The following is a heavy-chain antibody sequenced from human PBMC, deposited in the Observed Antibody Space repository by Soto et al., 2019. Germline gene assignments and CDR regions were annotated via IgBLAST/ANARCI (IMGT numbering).Heavy chain of an antibody. CDR3: AREVVAPSGWLDP. D-gene: IGHD2-15*01. CDR2: ISASGGLK. Sequence: EVQLSESGGDLRQPGGSLRLSCAASGFTFTNYAMTWVRQTPGKGLEWVSGISASGGLKYYADSVRGRFTVSRDNSKNNLYLQMDNLRDEDTALYYCAREVVAPSGWLDPWGQGTQVTVSS. V-gene: IGHV3-23*01. J-gene: IGHJ5*02. CDR1: GFTFTNYA.